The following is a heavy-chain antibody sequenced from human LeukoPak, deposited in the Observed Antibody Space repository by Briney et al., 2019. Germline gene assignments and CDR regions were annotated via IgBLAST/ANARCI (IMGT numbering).Heavy chain of an antibody. D-gene: IGHD1-26*01. CDR1: GGSISSYY. J-gene: IGHJ4*02. V-gene: IGHV4-59*01. Sequence: PSETLSLTCTVSGGSISSYYWSWIRQPPGKGLEWIGYIYYSGSTSYNPSLKSRVTISVDTSKDQFSLKLSSVTAADTAVYYCARGYSGSYGRFDYWGQGTLVTVSS. CDR3: ARGYSGSYGRFDY. CDR2: IYYSGST.